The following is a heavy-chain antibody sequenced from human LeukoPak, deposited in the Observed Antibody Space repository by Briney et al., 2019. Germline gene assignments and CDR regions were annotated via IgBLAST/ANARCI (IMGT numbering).Heavy chain of an antibody. CDR3: ARAALTAFDI. V-gene: IGHV3-23*01. J-gene: IGHJ3*02. CDR1: GFTFTSYA. Sequence: GGSLSHFCAASGFTFTSYAMSWVRQAPGQGLEWVSGIFGSGGGAYYADSVKGRFTISRDNSKNPLYLQMNSLRAEDTAVYHCARAALTAFDIWGQGTMVTVSS. D-gene: IGHD5-18*01. CDR2: IFGSGGGA.